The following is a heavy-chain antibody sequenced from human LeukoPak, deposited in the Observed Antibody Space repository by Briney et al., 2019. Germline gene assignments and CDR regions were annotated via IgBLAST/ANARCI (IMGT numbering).Heavy chain of an antibody. Sequence: PSETLSLTCTVSGGSISGYYWSWIRQPPGKGLEWIGEINHRGSTNYNPSLKSRVTISVDTSRNSFSLELSSVTAADTAVYYCARVGYCGGDCYPFDYWGQGTLTTVSS. CDR2: INHRGST. V-gene: IGHV4-34*01. D-gene: IGHD2-21*02. CDR1: GGSISGYY. CDR3: ARVGYCGGDCYPFDY. J-gene: IGHJ4*02.